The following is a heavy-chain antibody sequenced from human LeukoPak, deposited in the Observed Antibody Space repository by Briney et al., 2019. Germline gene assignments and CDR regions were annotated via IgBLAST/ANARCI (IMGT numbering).Heavy chain of an antibody. V-gene: IGHV3-23*01. CDR1: GFTFDSYT. J-gene: IGHJ4*02. Sequence: GGSLRLSCVASGFTFDSYTMHWVRQAPGKGLEWVSLISASGATTHYADSVKGRFTISRDNSKNTLYLQMNSLRAEDTAVYYCAKKTVTWSPTYWGQGTLVTVSS. CDR3: AKKTVTWSPTY. D-gene: IGHD4-17*01. CDR2: ISASGATT.